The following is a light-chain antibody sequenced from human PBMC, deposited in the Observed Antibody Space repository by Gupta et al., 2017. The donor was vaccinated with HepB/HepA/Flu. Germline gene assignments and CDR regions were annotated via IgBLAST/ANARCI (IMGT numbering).Light chain of an antibody. V-gene: IGKV3-11*01. J-gene: IGKJ2*04. Sequence: EIVLTQSPATLSLSPGERATLSCRASQSVSSYLAWYQQKPGQAPRLLIYDASNRDTGLTAGFNDNEYRTDFTLTMRRRELVDFAIYYCQRGCTWPRCSFAQGTKQEMK. CDR2: DAS. CDR3: QRGCTWPRCS. CDR1: QSVSSY.